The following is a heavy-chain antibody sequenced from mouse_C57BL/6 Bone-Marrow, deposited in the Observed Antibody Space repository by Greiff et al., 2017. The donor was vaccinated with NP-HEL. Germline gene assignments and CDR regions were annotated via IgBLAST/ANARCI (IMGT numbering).Heavy chain of an antibody. CDR1: GFNFNNSY. Sequence: VQLQQSVAELVRPGASVKLSCTASGFNFNNSYMHWVKQRPEQGLEWIGIIVPANGYTKYAPNFQGKATITVDTSSNTAYLQLSSLTSEDTAIYYCARPGLSWFACWGQGNLVTGSA. J-gene: IGHJ3*01. CDR2: IVPANGYT. V-gene: IGHV14-3*01. CDR3: ARPGLSWFAC. D-gene: IGHD3-3*01.